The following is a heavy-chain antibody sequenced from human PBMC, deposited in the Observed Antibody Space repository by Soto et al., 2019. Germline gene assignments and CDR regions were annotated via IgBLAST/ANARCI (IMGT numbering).Heavy chain of an antibody. CDR2: INHSGAT. J-gene: IGHJ4*02. CDR1: GGPFNDYS. CDR3: ANAGADF. V-gene: IGHV4-34*01. Sequence: PLGTLSLPCAVYGGPFNDYSWTWIRQPPGKGLEWIGEINHSGATNYNPSLKSRFTMSVDTSKNHFSLKLNSVTAADTAVYYCANAGADFWGQGTQVTVSS.